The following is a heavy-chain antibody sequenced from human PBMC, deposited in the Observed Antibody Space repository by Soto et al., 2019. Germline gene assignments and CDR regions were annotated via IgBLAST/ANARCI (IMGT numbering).Heavy chain of an antibody. CDR2: ISGSDDST. CDR3: AKRSSSSTFDY. CDR1: GFTFSTNA. Sequence: EVELLESGGGLVQPGESLRLSCAASGFTFSTNAMSWVRQAPGKGLEWVSVISGSDDSTYYADSVKGRFTISRDNSKNTLYLQMNSLIADDTAVYYCAKRSSSSTFDYCGQGPMVTVSS. D-gene: IGHD6-6*01. J-gene: IGHJ4*02. V-gene: IGHV3-23*01.